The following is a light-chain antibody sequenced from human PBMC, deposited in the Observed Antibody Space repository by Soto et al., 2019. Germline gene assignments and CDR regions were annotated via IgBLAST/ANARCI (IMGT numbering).Light chain of an antibody. CDR1: QSIDTY. J-gene: IGKJ1*01. CDR2: AAS. V-gene: IGKV1-39*01. CDR3: QQSYSTPRT. Sequence: DIQMTQSPSSLSASAGDRVTITCRASQSIDTYLNWYQQRPGKAPKLLISAASSLQSGIPSRFRGSGSGTDFTLTISSLQPEDFATYYCQQSYSTPRTFGQGTKVDIK.